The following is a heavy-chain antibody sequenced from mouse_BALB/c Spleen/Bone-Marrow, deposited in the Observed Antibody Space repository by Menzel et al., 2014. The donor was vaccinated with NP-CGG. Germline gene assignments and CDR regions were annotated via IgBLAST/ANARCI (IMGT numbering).Heavy chain of an antibody. CDR2: INPDSSTI. CDR1: GFDFSRYW. V-gene: IGHV4-1*02. Sequence: EVQRVEPGGGLVQPGGSLKLSCAASGFDFSRYWMSWVRQAPGKGLEWIGEINPDSSTINYTPSLKDKFIISRDNAKNTLYLQMSKVRSEDTALYYCARQGYYGKGDYWGQGTTLTVSS. CDR3: ARQGYYGKGDY. D-gene: IGHD2-1*01. J-gene: IGHJ2*01.